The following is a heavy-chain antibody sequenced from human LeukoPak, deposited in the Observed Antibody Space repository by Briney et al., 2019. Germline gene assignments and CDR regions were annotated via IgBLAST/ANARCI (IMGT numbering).Heavy chain of an antibody. Sequence: PSETLSLTCSVYGDSFSGYYWSWIRQPPAKGLEGMGEINHSGSTNYNPSHKSRVTISVDTSKIQFSLQPSYMTAADTAVYYCARRMHYAILTGTFDYWGQGTLVTVSS. J-gene: IGHJ4*02. V-gene: IGHV4-34*01. CDR3: ARRMHYAILTGTFDY. D-gene: IGHD3-9*01. CDR2: INHSGST. CDR1: GDSFSGYY.